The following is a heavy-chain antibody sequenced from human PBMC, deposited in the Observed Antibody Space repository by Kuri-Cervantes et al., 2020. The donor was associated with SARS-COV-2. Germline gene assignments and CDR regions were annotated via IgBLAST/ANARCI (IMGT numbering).Heavy chain of an antibody. CDR3: AKEIRATTRFDAFDI. Sequence: GESLKISCAASGFTFSSYAMSWVRQAPGKGLEWVSGIRGSGGSTYYADSVKGRFTISRDNSKNTLYLQMNSLRAEDTAVYYCAKEIRATTRFDAFDIWGQGTMVTVSS. D-gene: IGHD1-26*01. V-gene: IGHV3-23*01. CDR2: IRGSGGST. CDR1: GFTFSSYA. J-gene: IGHJ3*02.